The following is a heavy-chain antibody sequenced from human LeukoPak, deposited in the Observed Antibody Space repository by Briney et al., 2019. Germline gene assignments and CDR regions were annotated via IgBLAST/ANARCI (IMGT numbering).Heavy chain of an antibody. CDR3: ASRSLGYCSGGSCLNWFDP. CDR2: ISYSGST. CDR1: GGSISSSSLY. Sequence: PSETLSLTCTVSGGSISSSSLYWGWLRQPPGKGLEWIGSISYSGSTYYNPSLKSRVTISVDTSKNQFSLKLSSVTAADTAVYYCASRSLGYCSGGSCLNWFDPWGQGTLVTVSS. J-gene: IGHJ5*02. D-gene: IGHD2-15*01. V-gene: IGHV4-39*01.